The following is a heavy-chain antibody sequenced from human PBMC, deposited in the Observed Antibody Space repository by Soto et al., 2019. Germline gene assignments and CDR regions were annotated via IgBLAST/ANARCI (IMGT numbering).Heavy chain of an antibody. CDR3: AKVQLPHSNYGGGSLLEF. J-gene: IGHJ4*02. CDR1: GFTFNNFA. V-gene: IGHV3-23*01. Sequence: EVQLLQSGGGLGQPGGSLTLSCAASGFTFNNFAMTWVRQAPGKGLEWVSSVSSGGDNTWYADSVKGRFTISRDNPKNTLYLNMNILSAADTAVYYCAKVQLPHSNYGGGSLLEFWGQGTLVTVSS. CDR2: VSSGGDNT. D-gene: IGHD4-4*01.